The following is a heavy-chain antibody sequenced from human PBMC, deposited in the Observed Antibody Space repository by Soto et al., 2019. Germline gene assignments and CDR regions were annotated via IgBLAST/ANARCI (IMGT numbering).Heavy chain of an antibody. J-gene: IGHJ4*02. CDR1: GFTFSHYI. V-gene: IGHV3-23*01. CDR3: AQGTPTDY. Sequence: LRLSCAASGFTFSHYIYHWVRQAPGKGLEWVSAISGSGGSTYYADSVKGRFTISRDNSKNTLYLQMNSLRAEDTAVYYCAQGTPTDYWGQGTLVTVSS. CDR2: ISGSGGST.